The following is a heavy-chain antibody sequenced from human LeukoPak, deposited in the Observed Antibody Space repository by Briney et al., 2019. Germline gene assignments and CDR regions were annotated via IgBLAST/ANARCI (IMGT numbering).Heavy chain of an antibody. CDR3: AKAGSLLKWLPPKDYYGMDV. D-gene: IGHD3-22*01. J-gene: IGHJ6*02. CDR1: GFTFDDYA. V-gene: IGHV3-9*01. Sequence: PGRSLRLSCAASGFTFDDYAMHWVRQAPGKGLEWVSGISWNSGSIGYADSVKGRFTISRDNAKNSLYLQMNSLRAEDTALYYCAKAGSLLKWLPPKDYYGMDVWGQGTTVTVSS. CDR2: ISWNSGSI.